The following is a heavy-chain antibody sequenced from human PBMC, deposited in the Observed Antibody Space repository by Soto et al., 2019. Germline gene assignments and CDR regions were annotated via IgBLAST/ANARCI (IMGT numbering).Heavy chain of an antibody. Sequence: SETLSLTCTVSGGSISSSSYYWGWIRQPPGKGLEWIGSIYYSGSTYYNPSLKSRVTISVDTSKNQFSLKLSSVTAADTAVYYCARDPYDSSGYYWFDPWGQGTRVTVSS. J-gene: IGHJ5*02. D-gene: IGHD3-22*01. V-gene: IGHV4-39*07. CDR1: GGSISSSSYY. CDR2: IYYSGST. CDR3: ARDPYDSSGYYWFDP.